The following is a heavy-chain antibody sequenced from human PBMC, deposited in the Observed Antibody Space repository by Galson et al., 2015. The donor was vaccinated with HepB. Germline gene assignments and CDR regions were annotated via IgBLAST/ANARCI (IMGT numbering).Heavy chain of an antibody. Sequence: SLRLSCAVSGLTFSAYAMHWVRQAPGKGLEWVAVISYDGGNKFYPDSVKGRFIISRDNSKNTLYLQMNSLRTEDTAVYYCAKTGDCTSTNCYLAFEIWGQGTMVTVSS. CDR1: GLTFSAYA. CDR2: ISYDGGNK. J-gene: IGHJ3*02. D-gene: IGHD2-2*01. CDR3: AKTGDCTSTNCYLAFEI. V-gene: IGHV3-30-3*01.